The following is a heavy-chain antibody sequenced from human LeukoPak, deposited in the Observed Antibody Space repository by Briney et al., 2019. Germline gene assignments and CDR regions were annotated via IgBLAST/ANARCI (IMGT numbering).Heavy chain of an antibody. CDR1: VYTFTRYY. CDR3: AREGEYSSSWKTYYYYMVV. CDR2: INPNSGCT. Sequence: SSVNVSYKASVYTFTRYYMHWVRQAPGQGREWMGLINPNSGCTNYAQKFQGRVTITRDTSISTAYMELSSLRSEDTAVYYCAREGEYSSSWKTYYYYMVVWGKGTTVTVSS. V-gene: IGHV1-2*02. J-gene: IGHJ6*03. D-gene: IGHD6-13*01.